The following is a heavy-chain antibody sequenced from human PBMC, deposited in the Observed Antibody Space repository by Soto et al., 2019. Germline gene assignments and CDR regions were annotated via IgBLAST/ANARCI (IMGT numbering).Heavy chain of an antibody. CDR1: GFTFSSYG. V-gene: IGHV3-30*18. CDR2: ISYDGSNK. J-gene: IGHJ4*02. Sequence: QVQLVESGGGVVQPGRSLRLSCAASGFTFSSYGMHWVRQAPGKGLEWVAVISYDGSNKYYADSVEGRFTISRDNSKNTLYLQMNSLRAEDTAVYYCAKDHDIYGDYGPSDYWGQGTLVTVSS. D-gene: IGHD4-17*01. CDR3: AKDHDIYGDYGPSDY.